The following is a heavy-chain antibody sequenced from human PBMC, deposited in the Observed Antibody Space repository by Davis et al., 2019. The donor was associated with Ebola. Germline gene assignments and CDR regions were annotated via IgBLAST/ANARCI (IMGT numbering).Heavy chain of an antibody. Sequence: SCAISGDSVSSGGWNWIRQSPSRGLEWLGRTYYNSKWYNDYAVSVKSRITVNPDTSKNQFSLQLSSVTPEDTAVYYCARGWLRSGFDYWGQGTLVIVSS. CDR2: TYYNSKWYN. J-gene: IGHJ4*02. D-gene: IGHD5-12*01. V-gene: IGHV6-1*01. CDR3: ARGWLRSGFDY. CDR1: GDSVSSGG.